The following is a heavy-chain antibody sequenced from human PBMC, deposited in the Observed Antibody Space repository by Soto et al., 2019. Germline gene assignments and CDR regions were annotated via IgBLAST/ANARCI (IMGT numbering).Heavy chain of an antibody. CDR2: TYITGDT. J-gene: IGHJ4*02. CDR3: AREYTETVDGPTPFYFDY. Sequence: SETLSLTCSVSGESISSYYWSWIRQSAGKGLEWIGRTYITGDTNYNPSLKSRLTMSVDTSKNQLSLKLSSVTAADTAVYYCAREYTETVDGPTPFYFDYWGQGTPVTVSS. V-gene: IGHV4-4*07. D-gene: IGHD6-19*01. CDR1: GESISSYY.